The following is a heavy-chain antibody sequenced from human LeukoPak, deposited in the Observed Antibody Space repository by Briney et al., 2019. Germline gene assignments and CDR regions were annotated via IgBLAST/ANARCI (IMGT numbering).Heavy chain of an antibody. D-gene: IGHD3-3*01. CDR2: IRSKANSYAT. Sequence: AGGSLRLSCAASGFTFSGSAMHWVRQASGKGLEWVGRIRSKANSYATAYAASVKGRFTISRDDSKNTAYLQMNSLKTKDTAVYYCTRRENDFWSGYDNPFFDYWGQGTLVTVSS. CDR3: TRRENDFWSGYDNPFFDY. V-gene: IGHV3-73*01. CDR1: GFTFSGSA. J-gene: IGHJ4*02.